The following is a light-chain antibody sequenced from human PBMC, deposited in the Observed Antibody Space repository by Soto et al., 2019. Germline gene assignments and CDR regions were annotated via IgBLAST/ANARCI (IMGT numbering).Light chain of an antibody. Sequence: DIQMTQSPSTLSASVGDRVTITCRASQSISSWLAWYQQKPGKAPKLLIYDASSLESGVPSRFSGSGSGTEFTLTISSLQPDDFANYYCQQYNSYSLWTFGQGTKV. V-gene: IGKV1-5*01. CDR1: QSISSW. CDR2: DAS. CDR3: QQYNSYSLWT. J-gene: IGKJ1*01.